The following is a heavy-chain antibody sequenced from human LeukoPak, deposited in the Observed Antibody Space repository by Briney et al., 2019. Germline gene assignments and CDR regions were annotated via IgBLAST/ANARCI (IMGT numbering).Heavy chain of an antibody. CDR3: ARQPYYGSGSGDAFDI. CDR1: GGSISSYY. V-gene: IGHV4-59*08. J-gene: IGHJ3*02. D-gene: IGHD3-10*01. Sequence: SETLSLTCTVSGGSISSYYWSWIRQPPGKGLEWIGYIYYSGSTNYNPSLKSRVTISVDTSKNQFSLKLSSVTAADTAVYYCARQPYYGSGSGDAFDIWGQGTMVTVSS. CDR2: IYYSGST.